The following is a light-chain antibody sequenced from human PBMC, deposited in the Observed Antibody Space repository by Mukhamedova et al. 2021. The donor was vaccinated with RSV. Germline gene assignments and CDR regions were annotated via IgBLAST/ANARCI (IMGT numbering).Light chain of an antibody. CDR2: DNN. J-gene: IGLJ1*01. CDR1: SSNIGNNY. Sequence: CSGSSSNIGNNYVSWYQQLPGTAPKLLIYDNNKRPSGIPDRFSGSKSGTSATLGITGLQTGDEADYYCSSYTSSSTYVFGTGTKV. V-gene: IGLV1-51*01. CDR3: SSYTSSSTYV.